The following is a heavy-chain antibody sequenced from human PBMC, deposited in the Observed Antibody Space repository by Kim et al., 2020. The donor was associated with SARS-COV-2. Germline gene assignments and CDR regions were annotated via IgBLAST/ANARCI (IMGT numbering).Heavy chain of an antibody. CDR2: IGTAGDT. CDR1: GFTFSSYD. V-gene: IGHV3-13*04. Sequence: GGSLRLSCAASGFTFSSYDMHWVRQATGKGLEWVSAIGTAGDTYYPGSVKGRFTISRENAKNSLYLQMNSLRAGDTAVYYCARVGRGGSGGVYYFDYWGQGTLVTVSS. CDR3: ARVGRGGSGGVYYFDY. D-gene: IGHD3-10*01. J-gene: IGHJ4*02.